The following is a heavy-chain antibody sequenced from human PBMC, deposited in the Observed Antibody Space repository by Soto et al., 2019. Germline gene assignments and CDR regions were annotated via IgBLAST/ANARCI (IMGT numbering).Heavy chain of an antibody. Sequence: SVKVSCKASGGTFSSYAISWVRQAPGQGLEWMGGIIPIFGTANYAQKFQGRVTITADESTSTAYMELSSLRSEDTAVYYCARDRAPYSSSWYNFDYWGQGTLVTVSS. CDR3: ARDRAPYSSSWYNFDY. CDR1: GGTFSSYA. J-gene: IGHJ4*02. CDR2: IIPIFGTA. V-gene: IGHV1-69*13. D-gene: IGHD6-13*01.